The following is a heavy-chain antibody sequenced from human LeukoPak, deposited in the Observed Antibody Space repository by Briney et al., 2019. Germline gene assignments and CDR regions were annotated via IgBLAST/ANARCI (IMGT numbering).Heavy chain of an antibody. CDR3: ARDQLAYSGYDTLFDY. CDR2: ISGSGGST. J-gene: IGHJ4*02. D-gene: IGHD5-12*01. Sequence: GGSLRLSCAASGFTFSNYAMTWVRQAPGKGLGWVSAISGSGGSTYYADSVKGRFTISRDNSKNTLYLQLNSLRPDDTAVYYCARDQLAYSGYDTLFDYWGQGTLVTVSS. CDR1: GFTFSNYA. V-gene: IGHV3-23*01.